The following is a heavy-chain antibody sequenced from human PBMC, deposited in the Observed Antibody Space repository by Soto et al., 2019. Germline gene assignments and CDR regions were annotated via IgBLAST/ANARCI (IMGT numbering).Heavy chain of an antibody. Sequence: ASVKVSCKASGGTFSSYAISWVRQAPGQGLEWIGGIIPIFGTANYAQKFQGRVTITADESTSTAYMELSSLRSEDTAVYYCARLWFGDSDYYYGMDVWGQGTTVTVSS. CDR1: GGTFSSYA. CDR2: IIPIFGTA. CDR3: ARLWFGDSDYYYGMDV. V-gene: IGHV1-69*13. J-gene: IGHJ6*02. D-gene: IGHD3-10*01.